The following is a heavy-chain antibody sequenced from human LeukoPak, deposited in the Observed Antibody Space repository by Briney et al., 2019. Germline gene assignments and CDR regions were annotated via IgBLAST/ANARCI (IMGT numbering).Heavy chain of an antibody. Sequence: GGSLRLSCAASGFTFSDYYMSWIRQAPGKGLEWVSYISSSGSTIYYADSVKGRFTISRDNAKNSLYLQMNSLRAEDTAVYYCASSKPVVVVAAHYWGQGTLVTVSS. CDR1: GFTFSDYY. CDR2: ISSSGSTI. CDR3: ASSKPVVVVAAHY. D-gene: IGHD2-15*01. V-gene: IGHV3-11*01. J-gene: IGHJ4*02.